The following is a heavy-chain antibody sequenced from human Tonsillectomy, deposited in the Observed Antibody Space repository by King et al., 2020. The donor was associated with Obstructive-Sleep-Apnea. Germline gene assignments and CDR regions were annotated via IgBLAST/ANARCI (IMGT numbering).Heavy chain of an antibody. CDR2: ISGSGASM. CDR3: AREVYYDTSGYLY. D-gene: IGHD3-22*01. J-gene: IGHJ4*02. V-gene: IGHV3-11*01. Sequence: VQLVESGGDLVKPGGSLRLSCAASGFIFSDYYMSWIRQAPGKGLECIAYISGSGASMYYADFVKGRFTVSRDNAKNSLYLDMNNVRADDTAVYYCAREVYYDTSGYLYWGRGALVIVSA. CDR1: GFIFSDYY.